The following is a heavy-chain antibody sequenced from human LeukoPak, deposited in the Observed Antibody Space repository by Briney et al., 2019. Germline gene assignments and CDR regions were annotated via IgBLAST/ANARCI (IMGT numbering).Heavy chain of an antibody. Sequence: GGSLRLSCVASGFNFNSYGMTWVRQAPGKGLEWVSSSSGGGGSTYYTDSVKGRFTISRDKPKNKVYLQMNSLRAGDTAVYYCAKEWDYWGQGTLVTVSS. CDR1: GFNFNSYG. CDR3: AKEWDY. J-gene: IGHJ4*02. CDR2: SSGGGGST. V-gene: IGHV3-23*01.